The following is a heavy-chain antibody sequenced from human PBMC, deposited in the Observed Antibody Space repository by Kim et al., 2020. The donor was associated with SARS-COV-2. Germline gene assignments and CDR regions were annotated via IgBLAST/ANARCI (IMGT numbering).Heavy chain of an antibody. CDR2: TYYRSKWYN. J-gene: IGHJ4*02. V-gene: IGHV6-1*01. CDR1: GDSVSSNSVA. D-gene: IGHD1-26*01. CDR3: ARSYSGTYNS. Sequence: SQTLSLTCAISGDSVSSNSVAWNWIRQSPSRGLEWLGRTYYRSKWYNDYAVSVKNRITITPDTSKNQFSLHLSSVSPEDTAIYYCARSYSGTYNSWGQGTLVTVSS.